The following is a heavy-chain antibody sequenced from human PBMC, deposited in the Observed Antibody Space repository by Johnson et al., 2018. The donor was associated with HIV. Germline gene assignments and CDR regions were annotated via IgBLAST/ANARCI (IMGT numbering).Heavy chain of an antibody. D-gene: IGHD4-23*01. J-gene: IGHJ3*01. CDR1: GFTFSSYG. V-gene: IGHV3-NL1*01. CDR3: ARELKDGDYSRGAFDL. Sequence: QVQLVESGGGLVQPGGSLRLSCAASGFTFSSYGMHWVRQAPGKGLEWVSSISGSGGSTFFADSVKGRFPISRDNSKNTLYLQMNSLRAEDTAVYYCARELKDGDYSRGAFDLWGQGTMVTVTS. CDR2: ISGSGGST.